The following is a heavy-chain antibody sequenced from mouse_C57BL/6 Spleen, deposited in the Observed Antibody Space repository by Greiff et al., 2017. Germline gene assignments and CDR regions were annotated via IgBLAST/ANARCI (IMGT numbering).Heavy chain of an antibody. V-gene: IGHV1-42*01. J-gene: IGHJ3*01. CDR2: INPSTGGT. Sequence: VQLQQSGPELVKPGASVKISCKASGYSFTGYYMNWVKQSPEKSLEWIGEINPSTGGTTYNQKFKAKATLTVDKSSSTAYMQLKSLTSEDSAVYYCASEKDSWFAYWGQGTLVTVSA. CDR1: GYSFTGYY. CDR3: ASEKDSWFAY.